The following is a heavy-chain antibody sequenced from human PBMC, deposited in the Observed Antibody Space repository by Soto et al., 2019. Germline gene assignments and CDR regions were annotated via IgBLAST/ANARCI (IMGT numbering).Heavy chain of an antibody. CDR1: GFTFSNYG. J-gene: IGHJ3*02. CDR2: ISYGGGAQ. V-gene: IGHV3-30*18. Sequence: QVQLVESVGGVVQPGRSLRLSCVTSGFTFSNYGMQWVRQAPGKGLEWVAVISYGGGAQYYADSVKGRFTISRDNSKNTLSLEMNSLRAEDTAVYYCVKEKTPRVSHSLDIWGQGIMVTVSS. CDR3: VKEKTPRVSHSLDI. D-gene: IGHD6-13*01.